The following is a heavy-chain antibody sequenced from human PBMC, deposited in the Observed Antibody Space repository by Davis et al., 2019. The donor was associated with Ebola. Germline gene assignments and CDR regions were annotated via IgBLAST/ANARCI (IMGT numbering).Heavy chain of an antibody. Sequence: AASVKVSCKASGGTFSSYAISWVRQAPGQGLEWMGGIIPIFGTANYAQKFQGRVTITADESTSTAYMELSSLRSEDTAVYYCARVRYRQLLSGDYWGQGTLVTVSS. V-gene: IGHV1-69*13. CDR1: GGTFSSYA. CDR3: ARVRYRQLLSGDY. D-gene: IGHD1-26*01. J-gene: IGHJ4*02. CDR2: IIPIFGTA.